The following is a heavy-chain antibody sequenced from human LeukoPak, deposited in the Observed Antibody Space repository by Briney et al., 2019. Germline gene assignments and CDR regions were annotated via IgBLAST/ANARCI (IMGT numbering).Heavy chain of an antibody. CDR2: TYTSGSI. Sequence: KTSEALSLTCTVSGGSISSYYWSWIRQPAGKGLEWIGRTYTSGSINYNPSLKSRVTMSVDTSKNQISLKLRSVTAADTAVYYCVRGGYYYGPSDWGQGTLVTVSS. CDR3: VRGGYYYGPSD. J-gene: IGHJ4*02. V-gene: IGHV4-4*07. CDR1: GGSISSYY. D-gene: IGHD3-10*01.